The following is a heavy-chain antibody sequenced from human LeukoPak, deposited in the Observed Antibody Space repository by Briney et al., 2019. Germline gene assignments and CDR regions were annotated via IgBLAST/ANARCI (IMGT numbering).Heavy chain of an antibody. D-gene: IGHD2-2*02. J-gene: IGHJ4*02. Sequence: GGSLRLSCAASGFTFSSYGMHWVRQAPGKGLEWVAFIRYDGSNKYYADSVKGRFTISRDNSKNTLYLQMNSLRGEDTAVYYCASSRGYQLLYGEDFDYWGQGTLVTVSS. CDR1: GFTFSSYG. CDR3: ASSRGYQLLYGEDFDY. CDR2: IRYDGSNK. V-gene: IGHV3-30*02.